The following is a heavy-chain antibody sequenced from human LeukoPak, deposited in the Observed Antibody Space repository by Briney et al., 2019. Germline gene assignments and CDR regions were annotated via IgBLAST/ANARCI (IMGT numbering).Heavy chain of an antibody. J-gene: IGHJ6*03. CDR3: AKDAVGPEPYYYYYYYMDV. V-gene: IGHV3-30*02. D-gene: IGHD1-26*01. CDR2: IRYDGSNK. CDR1: GFTFSSYG. Sequence: TGGSLRLSCAASGFTFSSYGMHWVRQAPGKGPEWVAFIRYDGSNKYYADSVKGRFTISRDNSKNTLYLQMNSLRAEDTAVYYCAKDAVGPEPYYYYYYYMDVWGKGTTVTISS.